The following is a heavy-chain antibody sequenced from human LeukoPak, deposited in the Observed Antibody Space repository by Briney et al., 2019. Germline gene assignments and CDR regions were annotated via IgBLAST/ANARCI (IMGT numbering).Heavy chain of an antibody. V-gene: IGHV3-15*01. CDR2: IKSKTDGGTT. J-gene: IGHJ4*02. Sequence: GGSLRLSCAASGFTFSNAWMSWVRQAPGKGLEWVGRIKSKTDGGTTDYAAPVKGRFTISRDDSKNTLYLQMDSLKTEDTAVYYCTTATYNWNDARLDYWGQGTLVTVSS. CDR3: TTATYNWNDARLDY. D-gene: IGHD1-1*01. CDR1: GFTFSNAW.